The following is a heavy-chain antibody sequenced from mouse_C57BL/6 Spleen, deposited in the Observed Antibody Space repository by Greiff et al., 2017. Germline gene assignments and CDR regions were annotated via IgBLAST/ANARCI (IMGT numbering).Heavy chain of an antibody. V-gene: IGHV5-17*01. Sequence: EVKLLQSGGGLVKPGGSLKLSCAASGFTFSDYGMHWVRQAPEKGLEWVAYISSGSSTNYYADTVKGRFTISRDNAKNTLFLQMTSLRSDDTAMYYCARRTEDYFDYWGQGTTLTVSS. CDR2: ISSGSSTN. CDR1: GFTFSDYG. CDR3: ARRTEDYFDY. J-gene: IGHJ2*01.